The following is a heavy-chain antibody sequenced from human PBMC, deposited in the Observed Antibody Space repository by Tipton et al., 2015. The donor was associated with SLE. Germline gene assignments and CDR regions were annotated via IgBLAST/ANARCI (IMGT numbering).Heavy chain of an antibody. CDR1: GYSLTNTYS. CDR3: GRSQVGPRHNDY. Sequence: TLSLTCSVSGYSLTNTYSWGWIRQTPGKGLEWIGSFANSGSTFSNPSLKSRVTLSVDTSKSQFSLKTRSVTAADTAMYYCGRSQVGPRHNDYWGQGILVTVSS. V-gene: IGHV4-38-2*01. D-gene: IGHD1-26*01. J-gene: IGHJ4*01. CDR2: FANSGST.